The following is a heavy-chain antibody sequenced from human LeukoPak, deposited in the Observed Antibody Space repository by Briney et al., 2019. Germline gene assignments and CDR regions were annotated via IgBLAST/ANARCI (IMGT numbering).Heavy chain of an antibody. J-gene: IGHJ3*02. CDR1: GFTFSSYS. Sequence: GGSLRLSCAASGFTFSSYSMNWVRQAPGKGLGWVSSISSSSSYIYYADSVKGRFTISRDNAKNSLYLQMNSLRAEDTAVYYCAREGNYPDAFDIWGQGTMVTVSS. V-gene: IGHV3-21*01. CDR3: AREGNYPDAFDI. CDR2: ISSSSSYI. D-gene: IGHD4-11*01.